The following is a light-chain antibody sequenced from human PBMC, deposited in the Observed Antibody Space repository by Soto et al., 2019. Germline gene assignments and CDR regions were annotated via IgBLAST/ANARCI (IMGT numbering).Light chain of an antibody. CDR2: GAS. Sequence: EIVMTQSPATLSVSPGERVTLSCWASQSVRSNLAWYQQKPGQAPRLLIYGASTRASDIPARFSGSGSGTDFTLSISSLQSEDFAVYYCQQYNNWPPLYTFGQGTTLEVK. CDR1: QSVRSN. V-gene: IGKV3-15*01. J-gene: IGKJ2*01. CDR3: QQYNNWPPLYT.